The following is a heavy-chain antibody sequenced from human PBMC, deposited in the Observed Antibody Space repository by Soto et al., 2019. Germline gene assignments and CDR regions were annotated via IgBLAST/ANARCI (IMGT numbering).Heavy chain of an antibody. V-gene: IGHV1-8*01. D-gene: IGHD3-10*01. CDR2: MNPNSGNT. CDR1: GYNFTSYD. J-gene: IGHJ6*02. CDR3: ARYYGSWSYYYYYYYYGMDV. Sequence: ASVKVSCKASGYNFTSYDINWVRQATGQGLEWMGWMNPNSGNTGYAQKFQGRVTMTRNTSISTAYMELSSLRSEDTAVYYCARYYGSWSYYYYYYYYGMDVWGQGATVTVSS.